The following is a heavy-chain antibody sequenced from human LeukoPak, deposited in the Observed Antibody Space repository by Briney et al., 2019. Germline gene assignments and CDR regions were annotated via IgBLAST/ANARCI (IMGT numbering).Heavy chain of an antibody. CDR3: ARDWASSGWYYWFDP. Sequence: PSETLSLTCTVSGYSISSGYYWGWIRQSPGKGLEWIGSIYHSGSTYYNPSLKSRVTISVDTSKNQFSLKLSSVTAADTAVYYCARDWASSGWYYWFDPWGQGTLVTVSS. V-gene: IGHV4-38-2*02. CDR2: IYHSGST. J-gene: IGHJ5*02. D-gene: IGHD6-19*01. CDR1: GYSISSGYY.